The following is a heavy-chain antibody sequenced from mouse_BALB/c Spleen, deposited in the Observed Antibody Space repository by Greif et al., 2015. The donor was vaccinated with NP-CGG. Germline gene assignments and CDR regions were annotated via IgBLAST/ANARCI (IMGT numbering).Heavy chain of an antibody. J-gene: IGHJ4*01. CDR3: ARKERAMDY. CDR2: LLPGSGST. CDR1: GYTFSSYW. Sequence: VQLPQSGAELMKPGASVKISCKATGYTFSSYWIEWVKQRPGHGLEWLGELLPGSGSTNYNEKFKGKATFTADTSSNTADRQLSSLKEEDCDVYYGARKERAMDYWGQGTSVTVSS. V-gene: IGHV1-9*01.